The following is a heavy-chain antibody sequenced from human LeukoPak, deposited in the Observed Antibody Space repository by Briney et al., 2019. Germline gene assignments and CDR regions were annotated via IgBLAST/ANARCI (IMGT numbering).Heavy chain of an antibody. J-gene: IGHJ4*02. CDR2: ISYDGSNT. V-gene: IGHV3-30*18. Sequence: PGGSLRLSCAASGFTFSSYGMHWVRQAPGKGLEWVAVISYDGSNTYYADSVKGRLTISRDNSKNMLYLQMNSLRAEDTAVYYCAKPYYYGSRSYMDYWGQGTLVTVSS. CDR1: GFTFSSYG. CDR3: AKPYYYGSRSYMDY. D-gene: IGHD3-10*01.